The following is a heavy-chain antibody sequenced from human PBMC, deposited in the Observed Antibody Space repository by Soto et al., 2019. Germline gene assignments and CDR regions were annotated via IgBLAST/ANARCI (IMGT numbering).Heavy chain of an antibody. CDR1: GFNFGVYG. CDR3: ARDLGKGKYFDY. Sequence: GGSLRLSCAASGFNFGVYGMHWVRQTPGKGPEWVAVIGHDGTSSDYADSVKGRFTISRDNSKTTLYLQLNSLRAEDTALYYCARDLGKGKYFDYWGQGTLVTVSS. J-gene: IGHJ4*02. CDR2: IGHDGTSS. V-gene: IGHV3-33*01.